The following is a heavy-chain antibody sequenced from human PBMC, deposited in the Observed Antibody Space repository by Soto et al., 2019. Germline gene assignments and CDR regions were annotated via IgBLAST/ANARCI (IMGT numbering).Heavy chain of an antibody. V-gene: IGHV3-66*01. Sequence: GGSLRLSCAASGLTVSNNYLSWVRQAPGRGLEWVSVIYSDGRTFYADSVKGRFTISRDNSKNTLYLQMISLRAEDTAVYYCARDPTDSRTSDYWGQGTPVTVSS. CDR1: GLTVSNNY. CDR2: IYSDGRT. D-gene: IGHD3-22*01. J-gene: IGHJ4*02. CDR3: ARDPTDSRTSDY.